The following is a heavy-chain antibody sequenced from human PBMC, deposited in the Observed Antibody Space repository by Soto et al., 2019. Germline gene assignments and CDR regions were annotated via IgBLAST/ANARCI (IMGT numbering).Heavy chain of an antibody. V-gene: IGHV3-33*01. J-gene: IGHJ5*02. CDR1: GFTFSSYG. Sequence: QVQLVESGGGVVQPGRSLRLSCAASGFTFSSYGMHWVRQAPGKGLEWVAVIWYDGSNKYYADSVKGRFTISRDNSKNTLYLPMNSLRAEDTAVYHCARGAGSGSYWDWFDPWGQGTLVTVSS. D-gene: IGHD3-10*01. CDR3: ARGAGSGSYWDWFDP. CDR2: IWYDGSNK.